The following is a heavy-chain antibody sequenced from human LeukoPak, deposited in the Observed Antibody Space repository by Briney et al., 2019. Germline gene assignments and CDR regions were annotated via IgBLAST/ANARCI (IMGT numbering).Heavy chain of an antibody. CDR3: AKALEQETVIALDS. V-gene: IGHV3-23*01. CDR1: GFTFSTYA. CDR2: ISGSGGST. J-gene: IGHJ4*02. Sequence: ESGGSLRLPCAASGFTFSTYAMSGVRQAPGKGLEGVSVISGSGGSTYYADSVKGRFTISRDNSKNTLYVQMNSLRAEDTSIYFCAKALEQETVIALDSWGQGTLVTVSS. D-gene: IGHD6-13*01.